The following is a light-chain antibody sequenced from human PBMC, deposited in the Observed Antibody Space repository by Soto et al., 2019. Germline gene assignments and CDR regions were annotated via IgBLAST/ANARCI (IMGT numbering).Light chain of an antibody. J-gene: IGKJ1*01. CDR3: QHYNSYSEA. CDR2: DVS. CDR1: QNVTTS. Sequence: GDSVTITCRASQNVTTSMAWYQHKPGRAPKLLIFDVSNLESGVPSRFSGSGSGTEFTLTISSLQPDDFATYYCQHYNSYSEAFGQGAKVDIK. V-gene: IGKV1-5*01.